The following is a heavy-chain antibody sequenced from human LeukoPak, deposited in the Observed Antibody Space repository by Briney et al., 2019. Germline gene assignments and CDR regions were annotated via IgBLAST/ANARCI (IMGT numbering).Heavy chain of an antibody. D-gene: IGHD6-6*01. V-gene: IGHV3-23*01. J-gene: IGHJ5*02. CDR1: GFTFSSYA. Sequence: PGGSLRLSCAASGFTFSSYAMSWVRQAPGKGLEWVSDISGSGGSTYYADSVKGRFTISRDNSKNTLYLQMNSLRAEDTAVYYCARSSIAARPGWFDPWGQGTLVTVSS. CDR2: ISGSGGST. CDR3: ARSSIAARPGWFDP.